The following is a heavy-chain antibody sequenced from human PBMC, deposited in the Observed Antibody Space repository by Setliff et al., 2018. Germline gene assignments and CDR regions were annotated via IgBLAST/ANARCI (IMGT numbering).Heavy chain of an antibody. CDR1: GGTFSNIG. D-gene: IGHD2-15*01. V-gene: IGHV1-69*05. CDR2: IIPLFGTT. CDR3: AREKVVVVSATSYHYYMDV. Sequence: ASVKVSCKASGGTFSNIGISWARQAPGQGLEWMGGIIPLFGTTNYAQEFQGRVTITTDESTNTAYMELSSLRSEDTAMYYCAREKVVVVSATSYHYYMDVWGKGTTVTVSS. J-gene: IGHJ6*03.